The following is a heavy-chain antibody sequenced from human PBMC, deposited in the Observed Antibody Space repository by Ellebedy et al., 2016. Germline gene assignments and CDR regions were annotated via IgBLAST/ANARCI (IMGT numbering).Heavy chain of an antibody. Sequence: GESLKIPXKGSGYSFTSYWISWVRQMPGKGLEWMGRIDPSDSFNNYSPSFRGHVTISADKSISTAYLQWSSLKASDTAMYYCVRHDGIAVAGTPGGYWGQGTLVTVSS. V-gene: IGHV5-10-1*01. J-gene: IGHJ4*02. CDR2: IDPSDSFN. CDR1: GYSFTSYW. CDR3: VRHDGIAVAGTPGGY. D-gene: IGHD6-19*01.